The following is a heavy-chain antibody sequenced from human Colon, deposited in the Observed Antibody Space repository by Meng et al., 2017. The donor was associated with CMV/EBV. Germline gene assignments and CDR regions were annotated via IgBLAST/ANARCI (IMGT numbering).Heavy chain of an antibody. D-gene: IGHD2-2*01. CDR2: IKQDGSEK. V-gene: IGHV3-7*01. Sequence: GGSLRLSCTVSRFSFSDFWMNWVRQAPGKGLEWVANIKQDGSEKYYVDSVKGRFTISRDNAKNSLYLQMNSLRAEDTAVYYCVSDYCSSTSCPLGYWGQGTLVTVSS. J-gene: IGHJ4*02. CDR3: VSDYCSSTSCPLGY. CDR1: RFSFSDFW.